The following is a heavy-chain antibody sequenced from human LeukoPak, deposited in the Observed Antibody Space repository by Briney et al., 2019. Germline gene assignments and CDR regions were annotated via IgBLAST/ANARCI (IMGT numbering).Heavy chain of an antibody. D-gene: IGHD5-18*01. CDR2: IRSSSSYI. J-gene: IGHJ6*02. CDR1: GFTFSSYS. CDR3: ARDLRDTAMAPDYYYYGMDV. V-gene: IGHV3-21*01. Sequence: GGSLRLSCAASGFTFSSYSMNWVRQAPGKGLEWVSSIRSSSSYIYYADSVKGRFTISRDNAKNSLYLQMNSLRAEDTAVYYCARDLRDTAMAPDYYYYGMDVWGQGTTVTVSS.